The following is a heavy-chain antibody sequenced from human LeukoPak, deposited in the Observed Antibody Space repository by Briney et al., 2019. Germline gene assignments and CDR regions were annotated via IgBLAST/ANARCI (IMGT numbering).Heavy chain of an antibody. D-gene: IGHD3-3*01. CDR1: GYTFTSYY. Sequence: ASMKVSCKASGYTFTSYYMHWVRQAPGQGLEWMGIINPSGGSTSYAQKFQGRVTMTRDTSTSTVYMELSSLRSEDTAVYYCARDSIGAIFGVVNNWFDPWGQGTLVTVSS. CDR3: ARDSIGAIFGVVNNWFDP. CDR2: INPSGGST. J-gene: IGHJ5*02. V-gene: IGHV1-46*01.